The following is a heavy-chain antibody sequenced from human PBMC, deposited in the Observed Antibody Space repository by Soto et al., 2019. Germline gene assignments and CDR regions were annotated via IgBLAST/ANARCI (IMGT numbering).Heavy chain of an antibody. D-gene: IGHD6-13*01. CDR3: ARGRKEYSSSWYVD. CDR2: IYYSGST. J-gene: IGHJ4*02. Sequence: SETLSLTCTVSGGSISRSTYYWGWIRQPPGKGLEWIGSIYYSGSTYYRPSLKSRVTISVDTSKNQFSLKLTSVTAADTAVYFCARGRKEYSSSWYVDWGQGTLVTVSS. CDR1: GGSISRSTYY. V-gene: IGHV4-39*01.